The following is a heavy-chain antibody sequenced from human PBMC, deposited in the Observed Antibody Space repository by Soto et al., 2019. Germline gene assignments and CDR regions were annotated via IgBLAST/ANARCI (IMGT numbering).Heavy chain of an antibody. CDR3: AGSDYYGSGSYYWAAFDI. Sequence: EVQLVESGGGLVKPGGSLRLSCAASGFTFSSYSMNWVRQAPGKGLEWVSSISSSSSYIYYADSVKGRFTISRDNAKNSLYLQMNSLRAEDTAVYYCAGSDYYGSGSYYWAAFDIWGQGTMVTVSS. CDR1: GFTFSSYS. J-gene: IGHJ3*02. V-gene: IGHV3-21*01. D-gene: IGHD3-10*01. CDR2: ISSSSSYI.